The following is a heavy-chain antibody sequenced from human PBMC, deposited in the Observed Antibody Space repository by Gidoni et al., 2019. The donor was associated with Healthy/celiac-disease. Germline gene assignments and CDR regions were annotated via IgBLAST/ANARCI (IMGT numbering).Heavy chain of an antibody. CDR2: IYSGGST. CDR3: ARAGIVVVPAAEGFDY. D-gene: IGHD2-2*01. V-gene: IGHV3-66*02. CDR1: GFTVSSNY. J-gene: IGHJ4*02. Sequence: EVQLVESGGGLVQPGGSLRLSCAASGFTVSSNYMSWVRQAPGKGLEWVSVIYSGGSTYYADSVKGRFTISRDNSKNTLYLQMNSLRAEDTAVYYCARAGIVVVPAAEGFDYWGQGTLVTVSS.